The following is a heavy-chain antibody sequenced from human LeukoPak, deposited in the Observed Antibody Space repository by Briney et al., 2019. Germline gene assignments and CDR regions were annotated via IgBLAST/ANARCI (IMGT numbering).Heavy chain of an antibody. CDR1: GFTFSSYW. Sequence: GGSLRLSCAASGFTFSSYWMSWVRQAPGKGLEWVANIKQDGSEKYYVDSVKGRFTISRDNAKNSLYLQMNSLRAEDTAVYYRARVRLEWGATIYYFDYWGQGTLVTVSS. V-gene: IGHV3-7*01. CDR2: IKQDGSEK. J-gene: IGHJ4*02. D-gene: IGHD1-26*01. CDR3: ARVRLEWGATIYYFDY.